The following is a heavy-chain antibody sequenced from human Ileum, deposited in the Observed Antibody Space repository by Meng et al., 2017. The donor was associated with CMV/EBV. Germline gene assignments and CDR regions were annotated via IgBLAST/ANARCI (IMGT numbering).Heavy chain of an antibody. CDR3: ARGAYDSSGYEAFDI. D-gene: IGHD3-22*01. Sequence: GESLKISCAASGFTVSSNYMSWVRQAPGKGLEWVSVIYSGGSTYYADSVKGRFTISRDNSKNPLYLQMNSLRAEDTAVYYCARGAYDSSGYEAFDIWGQGTMVTVSS. V-gene: IGHV3-66*02. J-gene: IGHJ3*02. CDR2: IYSGGST. CDR1: GFTVSSNY.